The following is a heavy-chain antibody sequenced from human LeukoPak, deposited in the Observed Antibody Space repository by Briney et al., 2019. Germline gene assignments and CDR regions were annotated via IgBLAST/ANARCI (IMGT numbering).Heavy chain of an antibody. V-gene: IGHV1-2*02. D-gene: IGHD6-6*01. CDR2: INANSDGT. CDR3: ARGLLAARPGRWLFDP. CDR1: GYTFSAYY. J-gene: IGHJ5*02. Sequence: ASVKVSCKASGYTFSAYYMNWVRQAPGQGLEWMGWINANSDGTNYAQKFQGRVTLTRDTSISTACMELSRLRSDDTAVYYCARGLLAARPGRWLFDPWGQGTLVTVSS.